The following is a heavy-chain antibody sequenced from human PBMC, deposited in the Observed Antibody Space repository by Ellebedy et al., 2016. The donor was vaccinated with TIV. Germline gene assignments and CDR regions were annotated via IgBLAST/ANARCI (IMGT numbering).Heavy chain of an antibody. CDR2: ISSSSSYI. V-gene: IGHV3-21*01. J-gene: IGHJ6*02. Sequence: GGSLRLXCAASGFTFSNYSMNWVRQAPGKGLEWVSSISSSSSYIYYADSVKGRFIISRDNAKNSLYLQMNSLRAEVTAGYYCARDTSRNYDILTGYYTPYYYGMDVWGQGTTVTVSS. CDR3: ARDTSRNYDILTGYYTPYYYGMDV. D-gene: IGHD3-9*01. CDR1: GFTFSNYS.